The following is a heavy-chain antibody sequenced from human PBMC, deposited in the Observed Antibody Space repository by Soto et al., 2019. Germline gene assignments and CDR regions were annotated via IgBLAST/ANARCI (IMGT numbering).Heavy chain of an antibody. CDR1: GYTFTSYY. V-gene: IGHV1-46*01. D-gene: IGHD2-21*02. Sequence: ASVKVSCKASGYTFTSYYIHWVRQAPGQGLEWVAMINPGGGRTNYAQMFQGRVTLTRDTSTGTVDMELSSLTSDDTAVYYCARQRTTVVTQAYFDHWGQGALVTVSS. CDR3: ARQRTTVVTQAYFDH. CDR2: INPGGGRT. J-gene: IGHJ4*02.